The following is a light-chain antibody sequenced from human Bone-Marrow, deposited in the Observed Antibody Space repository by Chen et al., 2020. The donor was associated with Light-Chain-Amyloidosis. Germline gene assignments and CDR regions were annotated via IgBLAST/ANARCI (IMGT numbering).Light chain of an antibody. CDR2: GSS. CDR1: QTISSNY. V-gene: IGKV3-20*01. CDR3: QQYGTSPLT. Sequence: EIVLTQSPGTLSLSPGEGANLSCRDSQTISSNYLTWYQQKFGQTPRLLIYGSSSRATGIPDRFTGSGSGTDFTLTINRLEPEEFAMYDCQQYGTSPLTFGGGTKVEIK. J-gene: IGKJ4*01.